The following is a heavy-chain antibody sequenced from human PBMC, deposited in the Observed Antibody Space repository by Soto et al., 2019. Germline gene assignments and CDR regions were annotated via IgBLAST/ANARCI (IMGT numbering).Heavy chain of an antibody. D-gene: IGHD3-9*01. CDR3: ARDITFGGERYFDWLQPRGVDY. CDR1: GFTFSSYG. Sequence: PGGSLRLSCAASGFTFSSYGMHWVRQAPGKGLEWVAVISYDGSNKYYADSVKGRFTISRDNSKNTLYLQMNSLRAEDTAVYYCARDITFGGERYFDWLQPRGVDYWGQGTLVTVSS. CDR2: ISYDGSNK. J-gene: IGHJ4*02. V-gene: IGHV3-30*03.